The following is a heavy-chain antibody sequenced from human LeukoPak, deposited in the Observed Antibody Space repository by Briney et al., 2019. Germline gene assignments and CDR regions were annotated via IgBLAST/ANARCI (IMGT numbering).Heavy chain of an antibody. CDR1: SGSISSGVYY. CDR2: IYYSGST. V-gene: IGHV4-31*03. Sequence: SQTLSLTCTVSSGSISSGVYYWSWIRQPPGKGLEWIGYIYYSGSTYYNPSLKSRVTMSVDTSKNQFSLKLSSVTAADTAVYYCARDNSGNDWVSFDYWGQGTLVTVSS. CDR3: ARDNSGNDWVSFDY. D-gene: IGHD5-12*01. J-gene: IGHJ4*02.